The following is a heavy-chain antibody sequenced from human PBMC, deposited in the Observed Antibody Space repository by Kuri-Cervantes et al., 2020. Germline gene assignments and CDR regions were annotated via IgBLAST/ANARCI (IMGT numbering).Heavy chain of an antibody. D-gene: IGHD6-13*01. Sequence: GESLKISCAASGFTFSSYGMHWVRQAPGKGLEWVAVIWYDGSNKYYADSVKGRFTISRDNSKNTLYLQMNSLRAEDTAVYYCAKMMLGSWYHFDYWGQGTLVTVSS. V-gene: IGHV3-33*06. CDR3: AKMMLGSWYHFDY. CDR2: IWYDGSNK. J-gene: IGHJ4*02. CDR1: GFTFSSYG.